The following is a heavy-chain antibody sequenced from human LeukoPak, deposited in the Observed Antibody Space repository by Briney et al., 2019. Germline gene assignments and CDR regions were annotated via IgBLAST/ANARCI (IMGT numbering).Heavy chain of an antibody. CDR3: AMYYYGSGPYWFDP. CDR1: GYTFTSYG. CDR2: ISAYNGNT. Sequence: ASVKVSCKASGYTFTSYGISWVRQAPGQGLEWMGGISAYNGNTNYAQKLQGRVTITTHTSTSTAYMELRSMRFDDTAVYYCAMYYYGSGPYWFDPWGQGTLVTVSS. V-gene: IGHV1-18*01. D-gene: IGHD3-10*01. J-gene: IGHJ5*02.